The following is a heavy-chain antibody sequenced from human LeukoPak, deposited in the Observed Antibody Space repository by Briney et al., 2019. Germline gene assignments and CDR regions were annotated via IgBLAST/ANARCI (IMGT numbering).Heavy chain of an antibody. J-gene: IGHJ4*02. CDR3: ARVKGSYFYDFWSGYYYFDY. CDR2: IYYSGST. V-gene: IGHV4-59*12. D-gene: IGHD3-3*01. CDR1: GGSISSYY. Sequence: KSSETLSLTCTVSGGSISSYYWSWIRQPPGKGLEWIGYIYYSGSTNYNPSLKSRVTISVDTSKNQFSLKLSSVTAADTAVYYCARVKGSYFYDFWSGYYYFDYWGQGTLVTVSS.